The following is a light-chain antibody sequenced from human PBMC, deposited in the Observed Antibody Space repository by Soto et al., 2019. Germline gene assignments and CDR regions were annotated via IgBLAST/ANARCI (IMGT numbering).Light chain of an antibody. CDR2: EDN. CDR3: SSFTTYNTRV. J-gene: IGLJ1*01. Sequence: QSVLTQPASVSGSPGQSIAISCTGTNSDVGAYNFVSWYQQYPGKATKLNIHEDNNRPSGVSDRFTGSKSGNTASLTISVLQADDEADYYCSSFTTYNTRVFGTGTKVTVL. CDR1: NSDVGAYNF. V-gene: IGLV2-14*01.